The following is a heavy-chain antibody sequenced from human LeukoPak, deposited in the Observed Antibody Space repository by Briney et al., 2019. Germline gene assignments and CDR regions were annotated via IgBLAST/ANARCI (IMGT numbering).Heavy chain of an antibody. CDR2: ISYDGRYK. D-gene: IGHD6-13*01. J-gene: IGHJ4*02. CDR1: GFNFSSYA. Sequence: PGGSLRLSCAASGFNFSSYAMHWVRQAPGKGLEWVAVISYDGRYKYNADSVKGRFTISRHNSKNTLYLQMNSLRAEDTAVYYCARAPRWQQVLDYWGQGTLVTVSS. CDR3: ARAPRWQQVLDY. V-gene: IGHV3-30*04.